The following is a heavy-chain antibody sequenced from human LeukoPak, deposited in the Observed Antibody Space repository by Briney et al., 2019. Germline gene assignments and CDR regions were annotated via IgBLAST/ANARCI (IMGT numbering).Heavy chain of an antibody. J-gene: IGHJ4*02. CDR3: ARSRWLDAFDY. D-gene: IGHD6-19*01. Sequence: GGSLRLSCAASGFTFSSYWMHWVRQAPGKGLVWVSRINSDGSTTNYADSVKGRFTISRDNAKNTLYLQMNSLRADNTAVYYCARSRWLDAFDYWGQGTLVTVSS. CDR1: GFTFSSYW. CDR2: INSDGSTT. V-gene: IGHV3-74*01.